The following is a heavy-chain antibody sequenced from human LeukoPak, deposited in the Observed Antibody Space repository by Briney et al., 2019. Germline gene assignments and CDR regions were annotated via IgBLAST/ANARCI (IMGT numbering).Heavy chain of an antibody. D-gene: IGHD5-18*01. Sequence: SETLSLTCAVYGGSFSGYYWSWIRQPPGKGLEWIGSIYYSGSTYYNPSLKSRVTISVDTSKNQFSLKLSSVTAADTAVYYCARKSYSYGYRYNWFDPWGQGTLVTVSS. CDR2: IYYSGST. J-gene: IGHJ5*02. V-gene: IGHV4-34*01. CDR1: GGSFSGYY. CDR3: ARKSYSYGYRYNWFDP.